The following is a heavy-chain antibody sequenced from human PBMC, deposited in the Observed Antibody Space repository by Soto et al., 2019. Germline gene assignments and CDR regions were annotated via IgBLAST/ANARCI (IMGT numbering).Heavy chain of an antibody. CDR2: ISFSGGST. D-gene: IGHD6-19*01. J-gene: IGHJ4*02. CDR3: AKDLYQWLDPSSDY. CDR1: GFTFSSYA. V-gene: IGHV3-23*01. Sequence: EVQLLESGGGLIQPGGSLRLSCAASGFTFSSYAMSWVRQAPGRGLEWVSTISFSGGSTYYADSVKGLFTISRDNSKNTLYLQMNSLRAEDTAVYYCAKDLYQWLDPSSDYWGQGTLVTVSS.